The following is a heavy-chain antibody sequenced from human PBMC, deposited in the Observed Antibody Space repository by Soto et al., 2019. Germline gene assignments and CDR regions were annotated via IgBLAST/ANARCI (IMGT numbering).Heavy chain of an antibody. Sequence: QEELVQSGAEVKKPGSSVNISCKASEGTFSGYSITWVRQAPGQRLEWMGEIIPLLRTVNYAQRFQGRVTITGDKSTSTIYMCLSSLTSDDTAVYYCARDPQDLFGYMYVWGRGTSVTVSS. CDR1: EGTFSGYS. CDR3: ARDPQDLFGYMYV. D-gene: IGHD6-25*01. J-gene: IGHJ6*01. CDR2: IIPLLRTV. V-gene: IGHV1-69*06.